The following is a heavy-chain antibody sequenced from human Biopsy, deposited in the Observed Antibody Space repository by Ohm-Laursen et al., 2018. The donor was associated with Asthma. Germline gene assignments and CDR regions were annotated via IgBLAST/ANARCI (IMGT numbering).Heavy chain of an antibody. V-gene: IGHV1-18*01. J-gene: IGHJ6*02. D-gene: IGHD3-10*01. CDR3: ARAVDYSHYYGIDV. CDR2: ISVYNGNT. Sequence: VKVSCTTSGYTFNSAGTTWVRHAPGQGLEWMGWISVYNGNTKVAQKLQDRVTMITDTSTSTAYMELRSLRSDDTAVYFCARAVDYSHYYGIDVWGQGTTVTVS. CDR1: GYTFNSAG.